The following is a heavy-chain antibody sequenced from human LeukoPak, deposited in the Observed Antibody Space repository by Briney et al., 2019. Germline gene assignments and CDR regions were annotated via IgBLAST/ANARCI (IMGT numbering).Heavy chain of an antibody. CDR1: GYTFTTYA. V-gene: IGHV1-3*01. Sequence: ASVTVSCKASGYTFTTYAMHWVRQAPGQRLEWMGWINAGNGNTKYSQKFQGRVTITRDTSASTAYMELSSLRSEDTAVYYCARELGYCSSTSCYRKNWFDPWGQGTLVTVSS. CDR2: INAGNGNT. D-gene: IGHD2-2*02. CDR3: ARELGYCSSTSCYRKNWFDP. J-gene: IGHJ5*02.